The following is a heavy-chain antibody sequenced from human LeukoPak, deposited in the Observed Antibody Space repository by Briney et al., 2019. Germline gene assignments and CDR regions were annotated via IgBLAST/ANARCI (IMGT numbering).Heavy chain of an antibody. Sequence: SETLSLTCTVSGGSISSGSYYWSWIRQPAGKGLEWIGRIYTSGSTNYNPSLKSRVTISVDTSKNQFSLKLSSVTAADTAVYYCARDLDYYGSGRLFDYWGQGTLVTVSS. D-gene: IGHD3-10*01. V-gene: IGHV4-61*02. CDR3: ARDLDYYGSGRLFDY. CDR2: IYTSGST. J-gene: IGHJ4*02. CDR1: GGSISSGSYY.